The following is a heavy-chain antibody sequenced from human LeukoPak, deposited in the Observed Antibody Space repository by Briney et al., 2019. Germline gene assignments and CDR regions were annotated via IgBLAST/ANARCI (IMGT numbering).Heavy chain of an antibody. CDR2: INWNGGST. V-gene: IGHV3-20*04. J-gene: IGHJ4*02. D-gene: IGHD5-18*01. Sequence: SGGSLRLSCAASGFTFDDYGMSWVRQAPGKGLEWVSGINWNGGSTGYADSVKGRFTISRDNAKNTLYLQMNSLRAEDTAVYCCASESHKYVDTAMVRDYWGQGTLVTVSS. CDR1: GFTFDDYG. CDR3: ASESHKYVDTAMVRDY.